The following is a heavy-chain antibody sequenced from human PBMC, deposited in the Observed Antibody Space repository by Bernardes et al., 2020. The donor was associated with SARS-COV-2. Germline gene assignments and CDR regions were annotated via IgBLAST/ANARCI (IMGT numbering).Heavy chain of an antibody. CDR1: GGSLSGYS. Sequence: SETLSLTCTVSGGSLSGYSWSWIRQPPGKGLEYIGYFYYTGNTDYNPSLRSRVAISLDTSKNQFSLKLISVTAADTAVYYCASYWSAFDIWGEGTMVTISS. V-gene: IGHV4-59*08. CDR3: ASYWSAFDI. D-gene: IGHD3-3*01. J-gene: IGHJ3*02. CDR2: FYYTGNT.